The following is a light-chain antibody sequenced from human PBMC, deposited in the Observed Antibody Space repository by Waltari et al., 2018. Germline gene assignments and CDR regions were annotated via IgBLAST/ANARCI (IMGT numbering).Light chain of an antibody. J-gene: IGKJ1*01. V-gene: IGKV3-15*01. Sequence: EIVITLSPATLSASPAETATLSCRASQSVSNNLAWYQQIGGQSPRLLLYGVSTRAVGVPGRFSGSGSGTDFTLIITDLQSEDFEIYYCQHYYGWSRTFGQGTKV. CDR2: GVS. CDR1: QSVSNN. CDR3: QHYYGWSRT.